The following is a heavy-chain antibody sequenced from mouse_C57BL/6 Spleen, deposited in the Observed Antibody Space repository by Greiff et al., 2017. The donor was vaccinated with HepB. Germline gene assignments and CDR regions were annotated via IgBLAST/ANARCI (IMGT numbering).Heavy chain of an antibody. D-gene: IGHD1-1*01. Sequence: EVKVVESGGGLVKPGGSLKLSCAASGFTFSDYGMHWVRQAPEKGLEWVAYISSGSSNIYYADTVKGRFTISRDNAKNTLFLQMTSLRSEDTAMYYCAMGRTYYGSRYAMDYWGQGTSVTVSS. V-gene: IGHV5-17*01. CDR3: AMGRTYYGSRYAMDY. CDR1: GFTFSDYG. CDR2: ISSGSSNI. J-gene: IGHJ4*01.